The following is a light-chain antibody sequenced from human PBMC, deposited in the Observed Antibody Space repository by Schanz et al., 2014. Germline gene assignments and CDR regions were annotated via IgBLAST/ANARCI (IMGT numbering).Light chain of an antibody. Sequence: QSVLTQQPSASGTPGQRVTISCSGSSSNIGSNPVNWYQQLPRAAPTLLIYTSDQRPSGVPDRFSGSKSGTSASLAISGLQSEDEAHYYCAAWDDSLNGHVVFGGGTKLTVL. CDR2: TSD. V-gene: IGLV1-44*01. CDR3: AAWDDSLNGHVV. CDR1: SSNIGSNP. J-gene: IGLJ2*01.